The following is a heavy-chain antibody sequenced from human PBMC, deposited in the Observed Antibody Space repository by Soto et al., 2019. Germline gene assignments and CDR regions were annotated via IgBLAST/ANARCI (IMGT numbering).Heavy chain of an antibody. D-gene: IGHD3-16*01. V-gene: IGHV4-39*01. CDR3: ARLGSYYYYGMDV. J-gene: IGHJ6*02. Sequence: SSSYYWGWIRQPPGKGLEWIGSIYYSGSTYYNPSLKSRVTISVDTSKNQFSLKLSSVTAADTAVYYCARLGSYYYYGMDVWGQGTTVTVSS. CDR1: SSSYY. CDR2: IYYSGST.